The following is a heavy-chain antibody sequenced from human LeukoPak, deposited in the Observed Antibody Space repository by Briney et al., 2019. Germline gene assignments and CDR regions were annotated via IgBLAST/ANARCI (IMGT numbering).Heavy chain of an antibody. V-gene: IGHV4-34*01. CDR1: GGSFSGYY. Sequence: SETLSLTCAVYGGSFSGYYWSWIRQPPGKGLEWIGEINHSGSTNYNPSLKSRVTISVDTSKNQFSLKLSSVTAADTAVYYCARLYCSSTSCPGEDAFDTWGQGTMVTVSS. CDR2: INHSGST. CDR3: ARLYCSSTSCPGEDAFDT. D-gene: IGHD2-2*01. J-gene: IGHJ3*02.